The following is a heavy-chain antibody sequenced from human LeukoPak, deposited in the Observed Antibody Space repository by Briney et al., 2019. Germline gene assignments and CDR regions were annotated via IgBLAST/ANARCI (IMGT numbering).Heavy chain of an antibody. CDR3: ARGRDVDS. Sequence: TGGSLRLSCVASRFTFSSYWMSWVRQAPGKGLEWVANENQDGSEIYYVDSVKGRFIMSRDNTKNSFYLQMSSLRVEDTAVYYCARGRDVDSWGQGTLVTVSS. V-gene: IGHV3-7*03. J-gene: IGHJ5*01. CDR1: RFTFSSYW. CDR2: ENQDGSEI.